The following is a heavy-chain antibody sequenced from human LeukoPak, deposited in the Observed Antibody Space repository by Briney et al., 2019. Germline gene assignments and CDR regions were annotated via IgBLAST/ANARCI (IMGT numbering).Heavy chain of an antibody. V-gene: IGHV1-18*01. Sequence: ASVKVSCKDSGYTFTSYGISWVGQAPGQGREGMGWISAYNGNTNYAQKLQGRVTMTTDTSTSTAYMELRSLRSDHTAVYYCARGLPGIAVAGIDWGQGTLVTVSS. CDR2: ISAYNGNT. D-gene: IGHD6-19*01. CDR1: GYTFTSYG. CDR3: ARGLPGIAVAGID. J-gene: IGHJ4*02.